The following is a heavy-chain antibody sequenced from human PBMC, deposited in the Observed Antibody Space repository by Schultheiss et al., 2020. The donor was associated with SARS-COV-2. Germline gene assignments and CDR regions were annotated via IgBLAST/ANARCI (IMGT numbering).Heavy chain of an antibody. D-gene: IGHD3-3*01. Sequence: GGSLRLSCAASGFTFSSYWMSWVRQAPGKGLEWVSSISSSSSYIYYADSVKGRFTISRDNAKNSLYLQMNSLRAEDTAVYYCARAPYYDFWSGYFYFDYWGQGTLVTVSS. CDR2: ISSSSSYI. CDR1: GFTFSSYW. CDR3: ARAPYYDFWSGYFYFDY. V-gene: IGHV3-21*01. J-gene: IGHJ4*02.